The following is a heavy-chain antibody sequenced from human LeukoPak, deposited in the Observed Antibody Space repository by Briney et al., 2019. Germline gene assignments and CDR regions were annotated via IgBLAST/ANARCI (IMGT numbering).Heavy chain of an antibody. D-gene: IGHD6-13*01. CDR1: GYTFTSYG. CDR2: ISAYNGNT. CDR3: ARVAAALNDAFDI. J-gene: IGHJ3*02. V-gene: IGHV1-18*01. Sequence: ASVRVSCTASGYTFTSYGMSWVRQAPGEGLEGMGWISAYNGNTNYAQKPEGRVTMTTDTSTSTAYMELRSLRSDETAVYYCARVAAALNDAFDIWGEGTMVTVSS.